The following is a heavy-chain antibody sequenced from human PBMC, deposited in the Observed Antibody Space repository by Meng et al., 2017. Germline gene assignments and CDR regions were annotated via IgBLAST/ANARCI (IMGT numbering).Heavy chain of an antibody. V-gene: IGHV6-1*01. J-gene: IGHJ4*02. CDR1: GDSVSSNRGA. D-gene: IGHD4/OR15-4a*01. CDR3: ARCSYSFDS. Sequence: QSGPRLVKPSRNLSCSFGISGDSVSSNRGALNWIRQPPSRGLELLGRAYNRSKWYHDYAESVKSRISIDPDTSKNQFSLQLRSVTPEDSAVYYCARCSYSFDSWGQRTLVTVSS. CDR2: AYNRSKWYH.